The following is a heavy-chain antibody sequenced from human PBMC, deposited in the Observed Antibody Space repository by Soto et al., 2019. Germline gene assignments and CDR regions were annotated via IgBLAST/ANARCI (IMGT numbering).Heavy chain of an antibody. D-gene: IGHD3-9*01. CDR2: INHSGST. J-gene: IGHJ5*02. Sequence: SETLSLTCAVYGGSFSGYYWSWIRQPPGKGLEWIGEINHSGSTNYNPSLKSRVTISVDTSKNQFSLKLSSVTAADTAVYYCARASGGPYDILTGYYLSWFDPWGQGTLVTVSS. CDR3: ARASGGPYDILTGYYLSWFDP. V-gene: IGHV4-34*01. CDR1: GGSFSGYY.